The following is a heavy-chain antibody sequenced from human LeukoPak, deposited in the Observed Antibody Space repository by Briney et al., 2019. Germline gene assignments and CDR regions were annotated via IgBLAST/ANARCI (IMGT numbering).Heavy chain of an antibody. V-gene: IGHV4-34*01. J-gene: IGHJ4*02. CDR1: GGSFSGYY. D-gene: IGHD3-3*01. Sequence: PSETLSLTCAVYGGSFSGYYWSWIRQPPGKGLEWIGEINHSGSTNYNPSLKSRVTISVDTSKNQFSLKLSSVTAADTAVYYCARGASRRFLEWLSRFDYWGQGTLVTASS. CDR3: ARGASRRFLEWLSRFDY. CDR2: INHSGST.